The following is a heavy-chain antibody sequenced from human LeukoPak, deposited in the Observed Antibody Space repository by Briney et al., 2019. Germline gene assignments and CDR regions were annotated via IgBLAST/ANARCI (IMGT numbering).Heavy chain of an antibody. CDR2: IYYSGST. CDR1: GDSINNYY. V-gene: IGHV4-59*01. Sequence: SETLSLTCTVSGDSINNYYWNWIRQPPGRGLDWIGYIYYSGSTNYNPSLKSRVTISVDTSKNRFSLKLSSVTAADTAVYYCASSPTNYDSSGYWFDYWGQGTLVTVSS. CDR3: ASSPTNYDSSGYWFDY. J-gene: IGHJ4*02. D-gene: IGHD3-22*01.